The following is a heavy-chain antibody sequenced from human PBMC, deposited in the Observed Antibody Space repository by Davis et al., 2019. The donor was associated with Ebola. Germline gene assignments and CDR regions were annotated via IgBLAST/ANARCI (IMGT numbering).Heavy chain of an antibody. CDR2: IYHSGST. Sequence: MPSETLSLTCAVSGGSISSSNWWSWVRQPPGKGLEWIGEIYHSGSTNYNPSLKSRVTISVDKSKNQFSLKLSSVTAADTAVYYCARDGGRYYYYGMDVWGQGTTVTVSS. CDR1: GGSISSSNW. CDR3: ARDGGRYYYYGMDV. J-gene: IGHJ6*02. D-gene: IGHD3-3*01. V-gene: IGHV4-4*02.